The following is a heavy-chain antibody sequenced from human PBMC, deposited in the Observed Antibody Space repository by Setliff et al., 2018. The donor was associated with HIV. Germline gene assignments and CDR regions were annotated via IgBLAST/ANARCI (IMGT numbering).Heavy chain of an antibody. D-gene: IGHD6-19*01. CDR2: IYTSGST. Sequence: SETLSLTCTVSGGSISSYYWSWIRQPAGKGLEWIGRIYTSGSTNYNTSLKSRVTMSVDTPKNQFSQKLSSVTAADTAVYYCARVVPSGWLDYWGQGTLVTVSS. CDR3: ARVVPSGWLDY. J-gene: IGHJ4*02. V-gene: IGHV4-4*07. CDR1: GGSISSYY.